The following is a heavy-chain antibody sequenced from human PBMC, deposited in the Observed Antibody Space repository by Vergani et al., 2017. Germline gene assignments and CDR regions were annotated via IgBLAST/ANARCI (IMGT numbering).Heavy chain of an antibody. Sequence: EVQLVESGGGLVPPGRSLRLSCAASGFSFGDYAMTWVRQAPGKGLEWVSSIGDSGDTTFYSKSVKGRFSISRENSKNTLYLQMNSLRAEDTAIYYCAKMRHNGNSDDADWGQGTLVTVSS. J-gene: IGHJ4*02. CDR1: GFSFGDYA. CDR3: AKMRHNGNSDDAD. CDR2: IGDSGDTT. D-gene: IGHD1-7*01. V-gene: IGHV3-23*04.